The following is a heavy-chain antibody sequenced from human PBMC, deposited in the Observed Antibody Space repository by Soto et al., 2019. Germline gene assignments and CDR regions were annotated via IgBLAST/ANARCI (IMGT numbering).Heavy chain of an antibody. CDR3: ARRARRFPYYYGMDV. CDR1: GYSFTSYW. J-gene: IGHJ6*02. V-gene: IGHV5-51*01. D-gene: IGHD3-3*01. Sequence: GESLKISCKGSGYSFTSYWIGWVRQMPGKGLEWMGIIYPGDSDTRYSPSFQGQVTISADKSISTVYLQWSSLKASDTGLFYFARRARRFPYYYGMDVWGQGTTVTVSS. CDR2: IYPGDSDT.